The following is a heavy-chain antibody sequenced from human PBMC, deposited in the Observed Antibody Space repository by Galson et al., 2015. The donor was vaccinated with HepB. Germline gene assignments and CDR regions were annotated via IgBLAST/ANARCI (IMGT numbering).Heavy chain of an antibody. Sequence: ETLSLTCTVSGGSVSSYYWSWIRQPPGKGLEWIGYIYNSGSTKYNPSLRSRVTISVDTSKNQFSLKLSPVTAADTAVYYCARYDGTEYSRSFDYWGQGTLVTVSS. CDR3: ARYDGTEYSRSFDY. CDR2: IYNSGST. V-gene: IGHV4-59*02. CDR1: GGSVSSYY. J-gene: IGHJ4*02. D-gene: IGHD6-13*01.